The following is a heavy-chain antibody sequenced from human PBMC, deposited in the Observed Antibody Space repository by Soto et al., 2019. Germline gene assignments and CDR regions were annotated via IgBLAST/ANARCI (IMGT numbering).Heavy chain of an antibody. J-gene: IGHJ4*02. D-gene: IGHD6-19*01. CDR3: ARDTIAVAGKIDY. CDR1: GYTFTSYA. V-gene: IGHV1-3*01. CDR2: ISAYNGNT. Sequence: ASVKVSCKASGYTFTSYAMHWVRQAPGQRLEWMGWISAYNGNTKYAQKFQGRVTMTTDTSTSTAYMELRSLRSEDTAVYYCARDTIAVAGKIDYWGQGTLVTVS.